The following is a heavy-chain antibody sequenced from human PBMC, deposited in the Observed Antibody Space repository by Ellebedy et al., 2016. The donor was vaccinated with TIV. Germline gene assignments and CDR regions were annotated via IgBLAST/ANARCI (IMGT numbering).Heavy chain of an antibody. CDR3: AAGVTAKPFDY. D-gene: IGHD2-21*02. CDR2: INHSGST. Sequence: MPSETLSLTCAVYGGSFSGYYWSWIRQPPGKGLDWIGEINHSGSTNYNPSLKSRVTISVDTSKNQFSLKLSSVTAADTAVYYCAAGVTAKPFDYWGQGTLVTVSS. J-gene: IGHJ4*02. V-gene: IGHV4-34*01. CDR1: GGSFSGYY.